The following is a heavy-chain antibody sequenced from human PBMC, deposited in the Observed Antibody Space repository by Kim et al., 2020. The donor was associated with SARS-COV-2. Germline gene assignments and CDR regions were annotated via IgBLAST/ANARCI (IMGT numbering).Heavy chain of an antibody. J-gene: IGHJ4*02. CDR2: IRSKRYDETT. D-gene: IGHD3-22*01. CDR1: GLNFGDYA. Sequence: GGSLRLSCTTSGLNFGDYAMSWFRQAPGKGLEWVAFIRSKRYDETTEYAASVKGRFTISRDDSKRIAYLQMNALKTEDTAVYYCTSGPYYYDSAAYYHDYWGQGTLVTVSS. V-gene: IGHV3-49*03. CDR3: TSGPYYYDSAAYYHDY.